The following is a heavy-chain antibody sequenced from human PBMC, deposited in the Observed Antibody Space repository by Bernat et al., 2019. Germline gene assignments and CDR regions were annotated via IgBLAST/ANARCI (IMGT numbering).Heavy chain of an antibody. CDR3: ARSDYDSLTGYLAPFDY. Sequence: EVQLVESGGGLVQPGGSLRLSCAASGFTFSSYEMNWVRQAPGKGLEWVSYISSSGSTIYYADSVKGRFTISRDNAKNSLYLQMNSLRAEDTAVYYWARSDYDSLTGYLAPFDYWGQGTLVTVSS. CDR2: ISSSGSTI. J-gene: IGHJ4*02. D-gene: IGHD3-9*01. V-gene: IGHV3-48*03. CDR1: GFTFSSYE.